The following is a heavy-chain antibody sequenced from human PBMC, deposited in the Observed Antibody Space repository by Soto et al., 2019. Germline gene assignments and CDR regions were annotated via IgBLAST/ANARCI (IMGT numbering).Heavy chain of an antibody. J-gene: IGHJ4*02. D-gene: IGHD4-17*01. V-gene: IGHV4-59*01. CDR2: IYYSGST. CDR1: GGSISSYY. Sequence: TSETLSLTCTVSGGSISSYYWSWIRQPPGKGLEWIGYIYYSGSTNYNPSLKSRVTISVDTSKNQFSLKLSSVTAADTAVYYCARVGYGDYLYFDYWGQGTLVTVSS. CDR3: ARVGYGDYLYFDY.